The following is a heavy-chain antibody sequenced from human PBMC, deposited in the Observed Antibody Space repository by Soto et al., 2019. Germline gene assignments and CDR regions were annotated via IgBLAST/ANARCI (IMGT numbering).Heavy chain of an antibody. CDR2: IYSGGYT. D-gene: IGHD3-10*01. CDR1: GFTVSNNY. J-gene: IGHJ4*02. CDR3: AANPGGGGY. Sequence: EVQLVESGGGLIQPGGSLRLSCAVSGFTVSNNYMSWVRQAPGKGLEGVSVIYSGGYTAYGDSVKGRFTISRDNSKNTLFLQLNARRAVDRPVYLWAANPGGGGYWGQGTLVTVSS. V-gene: IGHV3-53*01.